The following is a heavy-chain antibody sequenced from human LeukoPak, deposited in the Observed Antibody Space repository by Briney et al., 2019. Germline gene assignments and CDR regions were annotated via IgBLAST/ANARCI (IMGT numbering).Heavy chain of an antibody. J-gene: IGHJ5*02. D-gene: IGHD6-19*01. CDR2: INPNSGGT. CDR3: ATQATSGWHFS. CDR1: GYTFTGYY. Sequence: ASVTVSYKASGYTFTGYYMHWVRQAPGKGHEWMGWINPNSGGTNYAQKFQGRVTMTRDTSLSTVYMELSRLRSDDTAVYYCATQATSGWHFSWGQGTLVTVSS. V-gene: IGHV1-2*02.